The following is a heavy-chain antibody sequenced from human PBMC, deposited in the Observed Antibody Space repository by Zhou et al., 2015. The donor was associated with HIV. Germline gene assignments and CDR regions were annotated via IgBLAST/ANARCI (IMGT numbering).Heavy chain of an antibody. Sequence: QVQLVQSGAGVKKPGSSVKVSCKTSGVTFDNYAISWVRQAPGQGLEWVGGIIPIFVTANYAQKFQVRVTITADESTSTAYMELSSLRSEDTAVYYCASYYYDSGGPWDPHYFDYWGQGTLVTVSS. V-gene: IGHV1-69*12. CDR1: GVTFDNYA. J-gene: IGHJ4*02. CDR2: IIPIFVTA. CDR3: ASYYYDSGGPWDPHYFDY. D-gene: IGHD3-22*01.